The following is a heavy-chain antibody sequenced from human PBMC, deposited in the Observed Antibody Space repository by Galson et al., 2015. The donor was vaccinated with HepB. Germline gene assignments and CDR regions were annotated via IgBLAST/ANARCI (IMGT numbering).Heavy chain of an antibody. Sequence: SVKVSCKASGYTFNKYGISWVRQAPGQGLEWMGWISTNRGNTKHAQNFQGRVTMTTETSTNTAYMELRSLRSADTAVYYCARDVDWALDYWGQGTLVTVSS. CDR3: ARDVDWALDY. V-gene: IGHV1-18*01. CDR2: ISTNRGNT. CDR1: GYTFNKYG. D-gene: IGHD3-9*01. J-gene: IGHJ4*02.